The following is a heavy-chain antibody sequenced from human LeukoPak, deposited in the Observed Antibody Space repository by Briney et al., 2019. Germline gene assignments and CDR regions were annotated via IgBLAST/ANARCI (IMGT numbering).Heavy chain of an antibody. CDR1: GFTFSDYY. Sequence: GGSLRLSCAASGFTFSDYYMSWIRQAPGKGLEWVSYISSSSSYTNYADSVKGRFTISRDNAKKSLYLQMNSLRAEDTAVYYCTREGADDAFDIWGQGTMVTVSS. CDR2: ISSSSSYT. J-gene: IGHJ3*02. CDR3: TREGADDAFDI. V-gene: IGHV3-11*05.